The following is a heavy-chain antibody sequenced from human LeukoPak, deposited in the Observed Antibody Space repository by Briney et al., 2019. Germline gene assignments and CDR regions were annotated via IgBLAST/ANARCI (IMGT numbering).Heavy chain of an antibody. Sequence: PSETLSLTCAVYGGSFSGYYWNWLRQPPGKGLEWIGEVNHSGNTNYNPSLKSRVTISVDTSKNQFSLKLSSVTAADTAVYYCARGTYGSGSYCDYWGQGTLVTVSS. V-gene: IGHV4-34*01. D-gene: IGHD3-10*01. CDR1: GGSFSGYY. CDR2: VNHSGNT. CDR3: ARGTYGSGSYCDY. J-gene: IGHJ4*02.